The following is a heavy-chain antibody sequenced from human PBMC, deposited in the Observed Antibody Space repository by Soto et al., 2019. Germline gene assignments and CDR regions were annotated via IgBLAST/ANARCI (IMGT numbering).Heavy chain of an antibody. J-gene: IGHJ3*02. Sequence: EVQLLESGGGLVQPGGSLRLSCAASGFTFSSYAMSWVRQAPGKGLEWVSGISGSGGSTYYADSVKGRFTISRDNSKNTLYLQMNSLRAEDTAVYYCAKGGQWPTDAFDIWGQGTMVTVSS. V-gene: IGHV3-23*01. CDR1: GFTFSSYA. CDR3: AKGGQWPTDAFDI. D-gene: IGHD2-8*01. CDR2: ISGSGGST.